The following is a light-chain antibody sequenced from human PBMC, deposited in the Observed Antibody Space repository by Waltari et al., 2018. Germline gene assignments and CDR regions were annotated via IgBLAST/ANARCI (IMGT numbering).Light chain of an antibody. J-gene: IGKJ4*01. CDR1: QSVSSH. CDR3: LQRTAWPLT. CDR2: DTS. Sequence: EIVLTQSPATLSLSPGERATLFCRASQSVSSHLAWFQQRLGQPPRLLIYDTSNGATGIPARFSGSGSGTDFTLIISSLEPEDFAVYYCLQRTAWPLTVGGGTKVEIK. V-gene: IGKV3-11*01.